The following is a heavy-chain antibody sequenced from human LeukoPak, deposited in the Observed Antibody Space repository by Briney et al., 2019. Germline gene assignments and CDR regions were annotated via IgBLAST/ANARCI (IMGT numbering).Heavy chain of an antibody. J-gene: IGHJ1*01. D-gene: IGHD3-10*01. Sequence: GGSLRLSSAASGFTFSSNVMSWVRQAPGKGLECVSVISGSGDSTYYADSVKGRFTISRDNSKNTLFLQMDSLRAEDTAVYYCAKHAGTPYFHRWGQGTLVTVSS. CDR3: AKHAGTPYFHR. V-gene: IGHV3-23*01. CDR2: ISGSGDST. CDR1: GFTFSSNV.